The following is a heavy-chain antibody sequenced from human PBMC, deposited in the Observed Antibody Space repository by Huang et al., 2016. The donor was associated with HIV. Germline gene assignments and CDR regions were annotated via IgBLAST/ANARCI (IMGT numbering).Heavy chain of an antibody. Sequence: EVQLVESGGGLVQPGGSLRLSCAASGFTFSSYWMHWVRQAPGKGLVLVSRINSDGRSSGYADSVRGRFTISRDNAKNTLYLQMNRLRAEETAVYYCVRDPRIQSWLNYFDYWGQGTLVSVSS. CDR1: GFTFSSYW. V-gene: IGHV3-74*01. CDR3: VRDPRIQSWLNYFDY. D-gene: IGHD3-22*01. CDR2: INSDGRSS. J-gene: IGHJ4*02.